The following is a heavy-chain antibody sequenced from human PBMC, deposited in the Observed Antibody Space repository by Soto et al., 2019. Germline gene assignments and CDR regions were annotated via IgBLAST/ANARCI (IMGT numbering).Heavy chain of an antibody. CDR2: ISYDGSNK. Sequence: MHWVRQAPGKGLEWVAVISYDGSNKYYADSVKGRFTISRDNSKNTLYLQMNSLRAEDTAVYYCAKDHLGYSYGGVYYYYGMDVWGQGTTVTVSS. D-gene: IGHD5-18*01. V-gene: IGHV3-30*18. J-gene: IGHJ6*02. CDR3: AKDHLGYSYGGVYYYYGMDV.